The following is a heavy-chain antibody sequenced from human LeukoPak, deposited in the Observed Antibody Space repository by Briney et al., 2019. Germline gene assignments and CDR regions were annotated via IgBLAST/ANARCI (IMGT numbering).Heavy chain of an antibody. CDR1: GFSFSGHY. CDR3: ARTARLLDY. D-gene: IGHD2-21*02. J-gene: IGHJ4*02. V-gene: IGHV3-11*01. CDR2: ISNSGGTT. Sequence: GGSLRLSCAASGFSFSGHYMTWIRQAPGKGLEWLSYISNSGGTTNYADSVKGRFTVSRDNAKNSLFLQMNSLRAEDTAVYYCARTARLLDYWGQGTLVTVSS.